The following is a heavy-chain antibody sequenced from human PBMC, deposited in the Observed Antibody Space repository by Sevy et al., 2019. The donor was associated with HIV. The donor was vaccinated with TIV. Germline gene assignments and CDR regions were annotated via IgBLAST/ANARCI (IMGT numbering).Heavy chain of an antibody. CDR1: GFTFSSYA. D-gene: IGHD3-3*02. CDR3: ARDSRLHFFHYGMDV. CDR2: ISYDGSNK. J-gene: IGHJ6*02. Sequence: GGSLRLSCAASGFTFSSYAMHWVRQAPGKGLEWVAVISYDGSNKYYADSVKGRFTISRDNSKNTLYLQMNSLRAEDTAVYYCARDSRLHFFHYGMDVWGQGTTVTVSS. V-gene: IGHV3-30-3*01.